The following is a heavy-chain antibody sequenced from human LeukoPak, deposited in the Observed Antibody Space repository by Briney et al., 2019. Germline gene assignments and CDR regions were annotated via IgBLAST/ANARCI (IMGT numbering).Heavy chain of an antibody. CDR3: AKGGGSSGYSQSDC. Sequence: GGSLRLSCAASGFTFSSYGMHWVRQAPGKGLEWVAVISYDGSNKYYAGSVKSRFTISRDNSRNTLYLQMNSLRAEDTAVYYCAKGGGSSGYSQSDCWGQGTLVTVSS. CDR2: ISYDGSNK. D-gene: IGHD3-22*01. CDR1: GFTFSSYG. J-gene: IGHJ4*02. V-gene: IGHV3-30*18.